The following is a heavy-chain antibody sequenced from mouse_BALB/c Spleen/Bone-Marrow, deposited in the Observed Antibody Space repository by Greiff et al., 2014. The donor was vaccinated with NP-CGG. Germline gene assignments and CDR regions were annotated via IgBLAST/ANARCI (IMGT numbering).Heavy chain of an antibody. Sequence: LVESGGSLKLSCAASGFDFSRFWMTWVRQAPGKGLEWIGEINPDSSTINYTPSLKDKFIISRDNAKNTLYLQMSKVRSEDTALYYCAGNGYYGWIAYWGQGTLVTVSA. V-gene: IGHV4-1*02. CDR1: GFDFSRFW. D-gene: IGHD2-3*01. CDR3: AGNGYYGWIAY. CDR2: INPDSSTI. J-gene: IGHJ3*01.